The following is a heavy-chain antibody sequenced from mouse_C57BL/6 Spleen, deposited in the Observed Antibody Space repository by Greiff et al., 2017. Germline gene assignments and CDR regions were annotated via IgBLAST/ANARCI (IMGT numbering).Heavy chain of an antibody. CDR3: AREKAY. Sequence: QVQLQQPGAELVKPGASVKLSCKASGYTFTSYWMQWVKQRPGQGLEWIGEIDPSDSYTNYNHKFKGKATLTVDTSSSRAYMQLSSLTSEDSAVYYCAREKAYWGKGTLVTVSA. V-gene: IGHV1-50*01. J-gene: IGHJ3*01. CDR2: IDPSDSYT. CDR1: GYTFTSYW.